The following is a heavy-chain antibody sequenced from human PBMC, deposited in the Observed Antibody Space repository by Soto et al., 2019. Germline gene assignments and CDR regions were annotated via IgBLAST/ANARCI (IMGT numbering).Heavy chain of an antibody. CDR3: ASPPTPGNSYYYGMDV. J-gene: IGHJ6*02. CDR1: GGTFSSYA. V-gene: IGHV1-69*12. D-gene: IGHD2-15*01. Sequence: QVQLVQSGAEVKKPGSSVKVSCKASGGTFSSYAISWVRQAPGQGREWMGGIIPIFGTASYEQKFQGRVTLTADEYTSTAYMDLSSLRSEDTAVYYCASPPTPGNSYYYGMDVWGQGPTVTVSS. CDR2: IIPIFGTA.